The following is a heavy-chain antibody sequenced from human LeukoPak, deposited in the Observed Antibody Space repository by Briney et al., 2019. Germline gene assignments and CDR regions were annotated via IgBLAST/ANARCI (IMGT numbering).Heavy chain of an antibody. J-gene: IGHJ4*02. CDR1: GVTFSSYA. CDR2: IYYSGST. CDR3: ARGRVAGPLGY. V-gene: IGHV4-31*02. D-gene: IGHD6-19*01. Sequence: LRLSCAASGVTFSSYAMSWIRQHPGKGLEWIGYIYYSGSTYYNPSLKSRVTISVDTSKNQFSLKLSSVTAADTAVYYCARGRVAGPLGYWGQGTLVTVSS.